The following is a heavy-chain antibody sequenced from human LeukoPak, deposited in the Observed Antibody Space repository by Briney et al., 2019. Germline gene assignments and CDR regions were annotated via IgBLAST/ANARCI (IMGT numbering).Heavy chain of an antibody. CDR3: TRDGWDY. CDR2: ITASDGST. J-gene: IGHJ4*02. D-gene: IGHD2-2*03. V-gene: IGHV3-23*01. CDR1: GLTFSTYA. Sequence: GGSLRLSCAASGLTFSTYALSWVRQAPGKGLEWVSAITASDGSTYYADSVKGRFTISRDNSKNTLYLQMNSLRAEDTALYYCTRDGWDYWGQGTLVTVSS.